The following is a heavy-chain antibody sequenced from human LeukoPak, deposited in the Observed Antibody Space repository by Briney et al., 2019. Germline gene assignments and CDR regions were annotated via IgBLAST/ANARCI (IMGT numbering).Heavy chain of an antibody. V-gene: IGHV3-23*01. CDR3: AKIADPHYYDSSGYRRRGDAFDI. CDR2: ISGSGGST. D-gene: IGHD3-22*01. Sequence: PGGSLRLSCAASGFTFSSFAMSWVRQAPGKGLEWVSVISGSGGSTYYADSVKGRFIISRDKSKNTLYLQMNSLRAEDMALYYCAKIADPHYYDSSGYRRRGDAFDIWGQGTMVTVSS. CDR1: GFTFSSFA. J-gene: IGHJ3*02.